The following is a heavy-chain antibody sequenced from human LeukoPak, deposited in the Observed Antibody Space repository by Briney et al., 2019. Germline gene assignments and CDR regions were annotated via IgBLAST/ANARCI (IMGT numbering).Heavy chain of an antibody. V-gene: IGHV3-66*01. CDR1: GFTVSSNY. D-gene: IGHD2-2*01. Sequence: GGSLRLSCAASGFTVSSNYMSWVRQAPGKGLEWVSVIYSGGSTYYADSVKGRFTISRDNSKNTLYLQMNSLRGEDTAVYYCASGHCSSTSCYRQPHDYWGQGTLVTVSS. CDR3: ASGHCSSTSCYRQPHDY. J-gene: IGHJ4*02. CDR2: IYSGGST.